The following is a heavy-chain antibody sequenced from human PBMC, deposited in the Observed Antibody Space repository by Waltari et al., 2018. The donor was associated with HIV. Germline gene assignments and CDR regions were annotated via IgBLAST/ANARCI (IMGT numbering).Heavy chain of an antibody. CDR1: EFTLSDYY. V-gene: IGHV3-11*05. CDR3: AREVVGATRGHFGY. J-gene: IGHJ4*02. Sequence: QVQLVESAGGLVKPGGSLRLSCAASEFTLSDYYMSWNRQAPGKGLDWISYISSSSTYTKYADSGKCRFTIARDVAKSSLSLQRNSLRAEDTAVYYCAREVVGATRGHFGYGGQGTLVTVSS. CDR2: ISSSSTYT. D-gene: IGHD1-26*01.